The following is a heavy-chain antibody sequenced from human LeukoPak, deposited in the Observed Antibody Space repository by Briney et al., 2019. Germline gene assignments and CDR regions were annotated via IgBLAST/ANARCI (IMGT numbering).Heavy chain of an antibody. D-gene: IGHD5-18*01. Sequence: GGSLRLSCAASGFTFSNYWMSWVRQALGKGLEWVASIKQDGSEKYCVDSVKGRFTISRDNAKTSLYLQMNSLRAEDTAVYYCAREPRVIGTTMVKATVDYWGQGTLVTVSS. CDR1: GFTFSNYW. CDR2: IKQDGSEK. J-gene: IGHJ4*02. V-gene: IGHV3-7*01. CDR3: AREPRVIGTTMVKATVDY.